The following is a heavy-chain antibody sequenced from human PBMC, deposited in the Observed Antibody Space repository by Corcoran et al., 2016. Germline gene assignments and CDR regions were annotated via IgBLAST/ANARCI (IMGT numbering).Heavy chain of an antibody. CDR1: GYTFTSYY. V-gene: IGHV1-46*01. CDR3: ARPTYSRNAFDI. Sequence: QVQLVQSGAEVKKPGASVKVSCKASGYTFTSYYMHWVRQAPGQGLEWMGIINPSGGCTSYAQKFQGRVTMTRDTSTSTVYMELSSLRSEDTAVYYCARPTYSRNAFDIWGQGTMVTVSS. CDR2: INPSGGCT. J-gene: IGHJ3*02. D-gene: IGHD6-13*01.